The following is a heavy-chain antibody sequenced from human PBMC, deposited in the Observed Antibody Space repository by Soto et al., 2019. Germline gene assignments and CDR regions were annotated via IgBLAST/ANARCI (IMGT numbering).Heavy chain of an antibody. Sequence: EMRLLESGGGSVSPGASARLSCLTSGFMFDNYAMPWVRQSPARGLEWVAAISGSGHATYYTQSVRGRFTISRDKSKKAVFLQMNNLRTEDTAIYYCARGRYFDASGGCANYWGLGTLVTVSP. V-gene: IGHV3-23*01. CDR1: GFMFDNYA. J-gene: IGHJ4*02. D-gene: IGHD5-12*01. CDR3: ARGRYFDASGGCANY. CDR2: ISGSGHAT.